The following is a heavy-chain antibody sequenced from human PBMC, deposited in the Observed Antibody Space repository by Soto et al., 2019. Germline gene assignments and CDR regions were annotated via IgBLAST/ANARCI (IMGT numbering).Heavy chain of an antibody. Sequence: ETLSLTCAVYGGSFSGYYWSWIRQPPGKGLEWIGEINHSGSTNYNPSLKSRVTISVDTSKNQFSLKLSSVTAADTAVYYCARDRYCSSTSCYMNWFDPWGQGTLVTVSS. J-gene: IGHJ5*02. CDR2: INHSGST. CDR3: ARDRYCSSTSCYMNWFDP. CDR1: GGSFSGYY. D-gene: IGHD2-2*02. V-gene: IGHV4-34*01.